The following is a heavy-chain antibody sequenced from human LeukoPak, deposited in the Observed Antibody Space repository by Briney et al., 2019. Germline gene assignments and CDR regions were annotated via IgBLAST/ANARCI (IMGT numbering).Heavy chain of an antibody. CDR3: ARGGDSGYDLELDY. CDR2: INHSGST. D-gene: IGHD5-12*01. CDR1: GGSFSGYY. V-gene: IGHV4-34*01. J-gene: IGHJ4*02. Sequence: PSETLSLTCAVYGGSFSGYYWSWIRQPPGKGLEWIGEINHSGSTNYNPSLKSRVTISVDTSKNQFSLKLSSVTAADTAVYYCARGGDSGYDLELDYWGQGTLVTVSS.